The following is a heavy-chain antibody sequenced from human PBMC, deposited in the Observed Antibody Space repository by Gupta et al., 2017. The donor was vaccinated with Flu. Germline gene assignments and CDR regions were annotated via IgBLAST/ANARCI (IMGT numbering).Heavy chain of an antibody. V-gene: IGHV3-48*03. J-gene: IGHJ4*02. CDR2: ISSSGSTI. D-gene: IGHD1-7*01. CDR3: ARGGPSTWNFVFAYAN. CDR1: FTFSGYE. Sequence: FTFSGYEMNWVRQAPGKGLEWVAYISSSGSTIYYADSVKGRFAISRDNAKNSLYLQMSSLRAEDTAVYYCARGGPSTWNFVFAYANWGQGTLVTVSS.